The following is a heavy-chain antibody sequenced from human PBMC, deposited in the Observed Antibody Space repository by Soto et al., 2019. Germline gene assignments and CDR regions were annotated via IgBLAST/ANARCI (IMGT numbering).Heavy chain of an antibody. V-gene: IGHV3-23*01. CDR3: AKVRRREPAAISNFDY. Sequence: GGSLRLSCAASGFTFSSYAMSWVRQAPGKGLEWVSAISGSGGSTYYADSMKGRFTISRDNSKNTLYLQMNSLRAEDTAVYYYAKVRRREPAAISNFDYWGQGTLVTVSS. CDR2: ISGSGGST. D-gene: IGHD2-2*02. J-gene: IGHJ4*02. CDR1: GFTFSSYA.